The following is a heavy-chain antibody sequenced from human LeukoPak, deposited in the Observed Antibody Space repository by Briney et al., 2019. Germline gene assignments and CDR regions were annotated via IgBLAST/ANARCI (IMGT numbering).Heavy chain of an antibody. Sequence: GASVKVSCKASGYTFTSYDINWVRQATGQGLEWMGWMNPNSGNTGYAQKFQGRVTMTRNTSISTAYMELSSLRSEDTAAYYCASFRHYDSSGYYYIQVDYWGQGTLVTVSS. D-gene: IGHD3-22*01. V-gene: IGHV1-8*01. J-gene: IGHJ4*02. CDR1: GYTFTSYD. CDR3: ASFRHYDSSGYYYIQVDY. CDR2: MNPNSGNT.